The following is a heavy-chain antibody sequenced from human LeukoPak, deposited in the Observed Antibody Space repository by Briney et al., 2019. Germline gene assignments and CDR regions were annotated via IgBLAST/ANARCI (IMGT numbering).Heavy chain of an antibody. V-gene: IGHV4-59*12. CDR2: IYYSGST. CDR1: GGSISSYY. D-gene: IGHD6-19*01. Sequence: SETLSLTCTVSGGSISSYYWSWIRQPPGKGLEWIGYIYYSGSTNYNPSLKSRVTISVDTSKNQFSLKLSSVTAADTAVYYGARDSSGWTNWFDPWGQGTLVTVSS. J-gene: IGHJ5*02. CDR3: ARDSSGWTNWFDP.